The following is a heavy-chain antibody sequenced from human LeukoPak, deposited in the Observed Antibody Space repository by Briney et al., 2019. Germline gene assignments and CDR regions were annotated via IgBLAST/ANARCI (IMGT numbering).Heavy chain of an antibody. V-gene: IGHV3-23*01. CDR1: GFTFSSYA. CDR2: ISGSGGYT. Sequence: GGSLRLSCAASGFTFSSYAMSWVRQAPGKGLEWVSSISGSGGYTYYADSVKGRFTISRDSSKDTMYLQMNSLSAEDTAVYYCAKGGLGSKVNWFHPWGQGTLVTVSS. CDR3: AKGGLGSKVNWFHP. D-gene: IGHD1-26*01. J-gene: IGHJ5*02.